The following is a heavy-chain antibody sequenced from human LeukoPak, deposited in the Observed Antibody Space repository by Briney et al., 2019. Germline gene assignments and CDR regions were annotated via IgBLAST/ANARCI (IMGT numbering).Heavy chain of an antibody. D-gene: IGHD5-18*01. V-gene: IGHV3-9*01. Sequence: GGSLRLSCAASGFTFDDYAMHWVRQAPGKGLEWVSGISWNSGSIGYADSVKGRFTISRDNAKNSLYLQMNSLRAEDTALYYCAKDTGGGHSYGYDYWGQGTLVTVSS. CDR3: AKDTGGGHSYGYDY. CDR1: GFTFDDYA. J-gene: IGHJ4*02. CDR2: ISWNSGSI.